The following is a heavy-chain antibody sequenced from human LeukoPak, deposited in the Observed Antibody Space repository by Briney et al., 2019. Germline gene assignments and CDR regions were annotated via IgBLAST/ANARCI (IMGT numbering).Heavy chain of an antibody. CDR1: GEPFNGYY. CDR3: ASRYFCSSTSCYTFDY. CDR2: INHSGST. J-gene: IGHJ4*02. Sequence: SETLSFTCAVYGEPFNGYYWNWIRQSPGKGLEWIGEINHSGSTNYNPSLKSRVTISVDTSKNQFSLKLNSVTAADTAVYYCASRYFCSSTSCYTFDYWGQGTLVVVSS. V-gene: IGHV4-34*01. D-gene: IGHD2-2*02.